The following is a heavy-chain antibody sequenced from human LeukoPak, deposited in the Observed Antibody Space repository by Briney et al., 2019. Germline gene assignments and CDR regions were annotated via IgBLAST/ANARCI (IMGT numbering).Heavy chain of an antibody. D-gene: IGHD1-14*01. Sequence: GGSLRLSCAASGFTFSSYSMNWVRQAPGKGLEWVSSISSSSSYIYYADSVKGRFTTSRDNAKNSLYLQMNSLRAEDTAVYYCARDGHITGTTSFDYWGQGTLVTVSS. CDR3: ARDGHITGTTSFDY. CDR2: ISSSSSYI. CDR1: GFTFSSYS. V-gene: IGHV3-21*01. J-gene: IGHJ4*02.